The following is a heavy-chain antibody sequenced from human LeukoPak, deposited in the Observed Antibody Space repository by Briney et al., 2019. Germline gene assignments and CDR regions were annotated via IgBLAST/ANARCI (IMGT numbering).Heavy chain of an antibody. D-gene: IGHD6-19*01. CDR3: ASNTGRDSGWYGDFDY. CDR2: IYYSGST. Sequence: SETLSLTCTVSGGSISSSSYYWGWIRQPPGKGLEWIVIIYYSGSTYYNPSLKSRVTISVDTSKNQFSLKLSSVTAADTAVYYCASNTGRDSGWYGDFDYWGQGTLVTVSS. V-gene: IGHV4-39*01. CDR1: GGSISSSSYY. J-gene: IGHJ4*02.